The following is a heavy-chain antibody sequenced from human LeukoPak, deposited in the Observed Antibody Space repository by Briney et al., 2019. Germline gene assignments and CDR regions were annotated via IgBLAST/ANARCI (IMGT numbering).Heavy chain of an antibody. CDR1: GFTFSSYA. J-gene: IGHJ6*03. V-gene: IGHV3-23*01. CDR3: TKVRSPARFLEWSLPTYYYYYMDV. Sequence: GGSLRLSCAASGFTFSSYAMSWVRQAPGKGLEWVSAISGSGGSTYYADSVKGRFTISRDNSKNTPYLQMNSLKTEDTAVYYCTKVRSPARFLEWSLPTYYYYYMDVWGKGTTVTVSS. CDR2: ISGSGGST. D-gene: IGHD3-3*01.